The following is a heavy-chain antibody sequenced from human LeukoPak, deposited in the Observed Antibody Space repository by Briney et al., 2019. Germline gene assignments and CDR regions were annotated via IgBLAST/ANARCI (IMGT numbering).Heavy chain of an antibody. Sequence: PGGSPRLSCAASGFTFSSYAMHWVRQAPGKGLEWAAVISHDGSSKFYADSVKGRFTISRDNSKNTLYLQMNSLRADDTAVYYCARGIASGGVIVAYYFDYWGQGTLVTVSS. CDR3: ARGIASGGVIVAYYFDY. V-gene: IGHV3-30-3*01. CDR1: GFTFSSYA. D-gene: IGHD3-16*02. CDR2: ISHDGSSK. J-gene: IGHJ4*02.